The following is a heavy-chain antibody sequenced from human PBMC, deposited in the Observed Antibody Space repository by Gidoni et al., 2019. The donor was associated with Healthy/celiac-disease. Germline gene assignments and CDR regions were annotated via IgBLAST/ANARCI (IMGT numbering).Heavy chain of an antibody. V-gene: IGHV4-30-2*01. CDR2: IYHSGST. CDR1: VGSLSSGGYS. J-gene: IGHJ5*02. Sequence: HLQLQESGSGLVKPSQPLSPTCAVSVGSLSSGGYSWSWIRQPPGKGLEWIGYIYHSGSTYYNPSLKSRVTISVDRSKNQFSLKLSSVTAADTAVYYCARVGAIVNWFDPWGQGTLVTVSS. D-gene: IGHD1-26*01. CDR3: ARVGAIVNWFDP.